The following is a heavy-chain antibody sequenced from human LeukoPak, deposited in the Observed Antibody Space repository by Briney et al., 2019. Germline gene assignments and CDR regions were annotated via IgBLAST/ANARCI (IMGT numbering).Heavy chain of an antibody. CDR3: AKDAVTAGAFDI. J-gene: IGHJ3*02. Sequence: GGSLRLSCAASGFTFSSYSMNWVRQAPGKGLEWVSSISTSTSYMFYADSVKGRFTISRDNAKNSLYLQMNSLRVEDTAVYYCAKDAVTAGAFDIWGQGTMVTVSS. V-gene: IGHV3-21*01. D-gene: IGHD3-16*02. CDR1: GFTFSSYS. CDR2: ISTSTSYM.